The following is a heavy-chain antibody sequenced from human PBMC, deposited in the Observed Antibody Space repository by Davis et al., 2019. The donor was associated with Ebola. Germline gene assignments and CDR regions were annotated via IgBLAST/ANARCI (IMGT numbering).Heavy chain of an antibody. D-gene: IGHD1-1*01. CDR1: GYTFTSYY. V-gene: IGHV1-46*01. J-gene: IGHJ6*02. Sequence: ASVKVSCKASGYTFTSYYMHWVRQAPGQGLEWMGIINPSGGSTSYAQKFQGRVAMTMDPSTDTVILEVKSLRLDDTAVYYCARDGMTTLGGRDEVGGMDVWGPGTTVTVSS. CDR2: INPSGGST. CDR3: ARDGMTTLGGRDEVGGMDV.